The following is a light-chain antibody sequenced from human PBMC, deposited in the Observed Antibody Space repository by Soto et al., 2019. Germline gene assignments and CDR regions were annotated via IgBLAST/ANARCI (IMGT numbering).Light chain of an antibody. V-gene: IGLV2-14*01. Sequence: SVLTQPASVSGSPGQSITISCTGTSSDVGGYNYVSWYQQHPGKAPKLMIYDVSNRPSGVSNRLSGSKSGNTASLTTSGLQAEDEADYYCSSYTSSSTLVFGTGTKVTVL. CDR1: SSDVGGYNY. J-gene: IGLJ1*01. CDR3: SSYTSSSTLV. CDR2: DVS.